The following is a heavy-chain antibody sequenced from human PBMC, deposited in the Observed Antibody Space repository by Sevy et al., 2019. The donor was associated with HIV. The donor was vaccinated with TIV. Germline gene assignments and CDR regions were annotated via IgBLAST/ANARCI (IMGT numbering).Heavy chain of an antibody. CDR1: GYTFVGYY. D-gene: IGHD3-22*01. V-gene: IGHV1-2*02. J-gene: IGHJ4*02. CDR3: ATEAGRAEKRYYESRAYYST. CDR2: INPVSGGT. Sequence: TSVKVSCKTSGYTFVGYYIHWVRQAPGQGLEWMGWINPVSGGTDYAREFQGRVTMTRDTSLRTAYMEVRWLKSDDTAVYYCATEAGRAEKRYYESRAYYSTWGQGTPVTVSS.